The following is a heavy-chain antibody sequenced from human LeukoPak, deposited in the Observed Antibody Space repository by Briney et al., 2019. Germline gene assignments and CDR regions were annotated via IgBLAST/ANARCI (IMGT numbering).Heavy chain of an antibody. Sequence: SQTLSLTCAISGDSVSSKSAAWNWITQSPSRGLEWLGRTYYRSTWYNDYAVSVESRITINPDTSKNQFSLQLNSVTPEDTAVYYCARGSQSSRWFDPWGQGTLVTVSS. CDR2: TYYRSTWYN. CDR3: ARGSQSSRWFDP. V-gene: IGHV6-1*01. D-gene: IGHD6-6*01. CDR1: GDSVSSKSAA. J-gene: IGHJ5*02.